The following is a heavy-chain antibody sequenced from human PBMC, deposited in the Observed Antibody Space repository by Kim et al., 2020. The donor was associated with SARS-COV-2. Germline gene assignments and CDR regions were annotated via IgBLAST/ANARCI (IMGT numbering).Heavy chain of an antibody. CDR2: IYHSGTT. CDR1: GDSISGSNYY. J-gene: IGHJ4*01. Sequence: SETLSLTCTVSGDSISGSNYYWAWVRQPPGKGLEWIGSIYHSGTTYYNPSLKSRVTISVDTSKNQFSLKLSSMTAADTAVYYCARQLDYWGHGNLVTVS. V-gene: IGHV4-39*01. CDR3: ARQLDY.